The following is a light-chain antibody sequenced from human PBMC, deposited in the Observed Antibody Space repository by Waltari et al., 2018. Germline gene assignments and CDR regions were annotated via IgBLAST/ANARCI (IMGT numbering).Light chain of an antibody. Sequence: QSVLTQPPSVSGAPGQRVTISCTGTISDVGAYKYVSWYQHHPGKPPKLMIYEATNRPSGISKRFSGSESGNTASLTISGLQAEDEADYYCSSYTRSSTWVFGGGTKLTVL. CDR1: ISDVGAYKY. V-gene: IGLV2-14*01. J-gene: IGLJ2*01. CDR3: SSYTRSSTWV. CDR2: EAT.